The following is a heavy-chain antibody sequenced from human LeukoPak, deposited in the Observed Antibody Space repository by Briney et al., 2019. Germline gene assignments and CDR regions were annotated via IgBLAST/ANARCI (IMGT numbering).Heavy chain of an antibody. V-gene: IGHV3-48*04. Sequence: GGSLRLSCAASGFTFSSYSMNWVRQAPGKGLEWGSYISSSSSTIYYADSVKGRFTISRDNAKNSLYLQMNSLRAEDTAVYYCARDAYFYGSSSDYWGQGTLVTVSS. CDR2: ISSSSSTI. D-gene: IGHD6-13*01. CDR3: ARDAYFYGSSSDY. J-gene: IGHJ4*02. CDR1: GFTFSSYS.